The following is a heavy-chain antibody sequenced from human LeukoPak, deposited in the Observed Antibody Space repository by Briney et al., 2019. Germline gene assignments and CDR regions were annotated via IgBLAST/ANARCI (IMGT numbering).Heavy chain of an antibody. V-gene: IGHV3-23*01. Sequence: GGSLRLSCAASGFTFRNYGMHWVRRTPGKGLERVSGISGSGGSTYYADSVKGRFTISRDNSKNTLYLQMNSLRAGDTAVYYCAKAMGATLFDYWGQGTLVTVSS. CDR2: ISGSGGST. CDR3: AKAMGATLFDY. D-gene: IGHD1-26*01. J-gene: IGHJ4*02. CDR1: GFTFRNYG.